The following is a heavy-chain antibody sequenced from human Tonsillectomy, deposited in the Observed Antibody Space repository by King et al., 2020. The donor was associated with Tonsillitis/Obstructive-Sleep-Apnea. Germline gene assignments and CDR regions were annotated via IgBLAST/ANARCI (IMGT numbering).Heavy chain of an antibody. CDR3: AREGVTVTREGVYYYYSMDV. D-gene: IGHD4-17*01. Sequence: VQLVESGGGLVHPGGSLRLSCAASGFTFSSYEMNWVRQAPGKGLEWVSYISSSCSTIYYADSVKGRFTISRDNAKNSLYLQMNSLRAEDTAVYYCAREGVTVTREGVYYYYSMDVWGQGTTVTVSS. V-gene: IGHV3-48*03. CDR1: GFTFSSYE. J-gene: IGHJ6*02. CDR2: ISSSCSTI.